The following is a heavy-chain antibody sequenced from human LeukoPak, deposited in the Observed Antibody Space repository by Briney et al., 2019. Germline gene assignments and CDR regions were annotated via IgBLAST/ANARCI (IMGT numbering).Heavy chain of an antibody. J-gene: IGHJ4*02. V-gene: IGHV3-20*04. Sequence: PGGSLRLSCTASGFTFGDYGMSWVRQAPGKGLEWVSGINWNGGRTGYADSVKGRFTISRDNSKNTLYLQMNSLGADDTAVYYCAKGNWRYFDYWGQGTLVTVSS. CDR3: AKGNWRYFDY. CDR2: INWNGGRT. D-gene: IGHD1-1*01. CDR1: GFTFGDYG.